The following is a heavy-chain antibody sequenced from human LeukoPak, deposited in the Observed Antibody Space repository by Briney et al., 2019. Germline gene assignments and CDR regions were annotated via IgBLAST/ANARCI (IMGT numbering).Heavy chain of an antibody. CDR2: IAYDGSNK. Sequence: GGSLRLSCAASGFTFSSYWMHWVRQAPGKGLEWVAVIAYDGSNKYYADSVKGRFTISRDNSKNTLYVQINSLRAEDTALYYCARERYGGYYFDYWGQGTLVTVSS. D-gene: IGHD1-26*01. CDR3: ARERYGGYYFDY. J-gene: IGHJ4*02. CDR1: GFTFSSYW. V-gene: IGHV3-30-3*01.